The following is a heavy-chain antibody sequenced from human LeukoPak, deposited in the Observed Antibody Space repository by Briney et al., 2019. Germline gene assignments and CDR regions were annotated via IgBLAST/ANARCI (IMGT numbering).Heavy chain of an antibody. CDR3: ARERPPGDSSNWFLEGYFDI. D-gene: IGHD6-13*01. Sequence: SVKVSCKASGGTFSSYAITWVRQAPGQGLEWMGRIIPIFGTANYAQKFQGRVTITTDESTSTAYMELGTLRSDDTAVYYCARERPPGDSSNWFLEGYFDIWGQGTLVTVSS. CDR2: IIPIFGTA. CDR1: GGTFSSYA. J-gene: IGHJ4*02. V-gene: IGHV1-69*05.